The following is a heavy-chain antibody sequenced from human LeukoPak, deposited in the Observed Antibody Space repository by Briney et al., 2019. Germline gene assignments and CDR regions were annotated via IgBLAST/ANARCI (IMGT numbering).Heavy chain of an antibody. D-gene: IGHD1-7*01. CDR2: IYTIGST. Sequence: SETLSLTCTVSGGSISSYYWSWMRQPAGKGLEWIGRIYTIGSTNYNPSLKSRVTMSVGTCKNQFSLKPSSVTAADTAVYYCARGDWNYYFDYWGQGTLVTVSS. CDR3: ARGDWNYYFDY. V-gene: IGHV4-4*07. J-gene: IGHJ4*02. CDR1: GGSISSYY.